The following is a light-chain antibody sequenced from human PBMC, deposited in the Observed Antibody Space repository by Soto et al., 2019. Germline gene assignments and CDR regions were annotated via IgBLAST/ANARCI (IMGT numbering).Light chain of an antibody. J-gene: IGKJ4*01. CDR2: GAS. CDR3: HQDNNWPPLT. V-gene: IGKV3-15*01. CDR1: QSVSSN. Sequence: EIVMTQSPATLSVSPGERATLSCRASQSVSSNLAWYQQKPGQAPRLLIYGASTRATGIPARLSGRGSGTEVALTNICLQSEHFAVYYCHQDNNWPPLTFGGGTKVEIK.